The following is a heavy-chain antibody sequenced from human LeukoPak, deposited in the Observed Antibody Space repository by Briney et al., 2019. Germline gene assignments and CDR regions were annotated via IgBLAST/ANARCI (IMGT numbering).Heavy chain of an antibody. CDR2: IYYSGST. CDR1: GDSISSSSYY. D-gene: IGHD6-13*01. V-gene: IGHV4-39*07. Sequence: PSETLSLTCTVSGDSISSSSYYWGWIRQPPGKGLEWIGSIYYSGSTYYNPSLKSRVTISVDTSKNQFSLKLSSVTAADTAKYYCATDKGPYSGSCYPNWFDPWGQGTLVTVSS. CDR3: ATDKGPYSGSCYPNWFDP. J-gene: IGHJ5*02.